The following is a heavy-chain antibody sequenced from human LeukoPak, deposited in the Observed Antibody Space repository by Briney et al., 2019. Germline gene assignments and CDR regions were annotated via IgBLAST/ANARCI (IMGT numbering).Heavy chain of an antibody. D-gene: IGHD6-19*01. Sequence: SETLSLTCTVSGGSLITYYWNWIRQPAGKGLEWIGRVYTSGGTNYNPSLKSRLTVSVDTSKNQFSLSLRSVTAADTAVYYCASGSDSIGYSGGGILDYWGQGILVTASS. CDR2: VYTSGGT. CDR3: ASGSDSIGYSGGGILDY. J-gene: IGHJ4*02. CDR1: GGSLITYY. V-gene: IGHV4-4*07.